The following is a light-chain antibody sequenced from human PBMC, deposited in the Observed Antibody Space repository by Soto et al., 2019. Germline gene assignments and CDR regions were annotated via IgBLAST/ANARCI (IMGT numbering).Light chain of an antibody. CDR2: LNRDGSH. J-gene: IGLJ2*01. V-gene: IGLV4-69*01. CDR3: QTWGTGIVV. Sequence: QPVLTQSPSASASLGASVKLTCTLSSGHSNYAIAWHQQQPEKGPRYLMKLNRDGSHSKGDGIPNRFSGSSSGAERYLTISSLQSEDEAYYSCQTWGTGIVVFGGGTKLTVL. CDR1: SGHSNYA.